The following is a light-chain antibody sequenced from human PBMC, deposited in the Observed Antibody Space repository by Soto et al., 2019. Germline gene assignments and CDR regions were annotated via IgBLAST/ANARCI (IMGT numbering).Light chain of an antibody. V-gene: IGKV1-8*01. CDR3: QQYDSYART. CDR1: QGISSY. CDR2: AAS. Sequence: AIRMTQSPSSFSSSTGDRVTITCRASQGISSYLAWYQQKPGHAPKLLIYAASTLQSGVPARFSGSGSGTDFTLTISCLQSEDFATYYCQQYDSYARTFGAGTKVDIK. J-gene: IGKJ3*01.